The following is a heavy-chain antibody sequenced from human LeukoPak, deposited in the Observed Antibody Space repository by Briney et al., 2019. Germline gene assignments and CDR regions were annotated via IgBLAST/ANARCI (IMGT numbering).Heavy chain of an antibody. CDR3: ARARYDYVWGSYRIYYFDY. D-gene: IGHD3-16*02. CDR2: IYYSGST. Sequence: PSETLSLTCTVSGGSISSYYWSWIRQPPGKGLEWIGYIYYSGSTNYNPSLKSRVTISVDTSKNQFPLKLSSVTAADTAVYYCARARYDYVWGSYRIYYFDYWGQGTLVTVSS. J-gene: IGHJ4*02. CDR1: GGSISSYY. V-gene: IGHV4-59*01.